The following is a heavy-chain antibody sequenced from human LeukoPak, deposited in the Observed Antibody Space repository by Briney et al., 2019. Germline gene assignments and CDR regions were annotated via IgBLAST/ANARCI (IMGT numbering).Heavy chain of an antibody. CDR3: ARDHCSGGSCYGSDAFDI. CDR1: GGSISSGDYY. D-gene: IGHD2-15*01. J-gene: IGHJ3*02. Sequence: PSETLSLTCTVSGGSISSGDYYWSWIRHPPGKGLEWIGYIYYSGITYYNPSLKSRVTISVDTSKNQFSLKLSSVTAADTAVYYCARDHCSGGSCYGSDAFDIWGQGTMVTVSS. CDR2: IYYSGIT. V-gene: IGHV4-30-4*01.